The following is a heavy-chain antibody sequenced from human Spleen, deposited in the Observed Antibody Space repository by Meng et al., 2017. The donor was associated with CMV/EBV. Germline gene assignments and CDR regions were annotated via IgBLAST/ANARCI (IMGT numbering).Heavy chain of an antibody. Sequence: GGSLRLSCAASGFTFSSYAMNWVRRAPGKGLEWVSDISGSGGSTYYADSVKGRFTISRDNAKNSLYLQMNSLRAEDTAVYYCARETEKWLQFRFFDYWGQGTLVTVSS. CDR1: GFTFSSYA. CDR3: ARETEKWLQFRFFDY. J-gene: IGHJ4*02. CDR2: ISGSGGST. D-gene: IGHD5-24*01. V-gene: IGHV3-23*01.